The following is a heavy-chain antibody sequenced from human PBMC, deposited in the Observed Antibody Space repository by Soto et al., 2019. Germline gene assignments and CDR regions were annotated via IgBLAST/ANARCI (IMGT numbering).Heavy chain of an antibody. V-gene: IGHV1-2*04. D-gene: IGHD6-13*01. CDR3: ARGAPYSSRLYGDAFDI. J-gene: IGHJ3*02. Sequence: ASVKVSCKASGYTFTGYYMHWVRQAPGQGLEWMGWINPNSGGTNYAQKFQGWVTMTRDTSISTAYMELSRLRSDGTAVYYCARGAPYSSRLYGDAFDIWGQGTMVTVSS. CDR2: INPNSGGT. CDR1: GYTFTGYY.